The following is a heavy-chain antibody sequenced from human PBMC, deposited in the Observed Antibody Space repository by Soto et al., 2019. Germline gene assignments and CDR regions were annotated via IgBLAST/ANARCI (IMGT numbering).Heavy chain of an antibody. CDR1: GFTFSNCA. D-gene: IGHD1-26*01. Sequence: EVQLLESGGGVVQPGGSLRLSCAASGFTFSNCAMKWVRQAPGKGLEWVSDISRAGSNIYYADAVKGRFTISRDNSKHTLYLQMNSLRAEDTAVYYCAKAIEGAWEPNDYWGQRTVVTVSS. J-gene: IGHJ4*02. CDR3: AKAIEGAWEPNDY. CDR2: ISRAGSNI. V-gene: IGHV3-23*01.